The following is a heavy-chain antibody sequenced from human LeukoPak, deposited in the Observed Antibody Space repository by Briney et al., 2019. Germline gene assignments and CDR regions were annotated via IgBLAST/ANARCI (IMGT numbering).Heavy chain of an antibody. J-gene: IGHJ4*02. CDR1: GFTFSSYG. D-gene: IGHD6-13*01. V-gene: IGHV3-33*01. CDR2: IWYDGSKT. CDR3: ARDQGFRASGMDY. Sequence: GGSLRLSCAASGFTFSSYGMHWVRQAPGKGLEWVSVIWYDGSKTYYADSVKGRFTISRDDSKDTLYLHMNSLRAEDTAVYFCARDQGFRASGMDYWGRGTLVTVPS.